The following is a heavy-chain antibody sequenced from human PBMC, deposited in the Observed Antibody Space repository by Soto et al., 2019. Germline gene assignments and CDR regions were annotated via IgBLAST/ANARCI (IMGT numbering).Heavy chain of an antibody. CDR3: ARVRASSGNYYYYGMDV. CDR2: INAGNSDT. CDR1: GYTFTSYA. V-gene: IGHV1-3*01. J-gene: IGHJ6*02. Sequence: GASVKVSCKASGYTFTSYAMHWVRQAPGQRLEWMGWINAGNSDTTYSQKFQGRVTITSDTSASTAYMELTSLRSEDTAVYYCARVRASSGNYYYYGMDVWGQGTTVTVSS. D-gene: IGHD6-19*01.